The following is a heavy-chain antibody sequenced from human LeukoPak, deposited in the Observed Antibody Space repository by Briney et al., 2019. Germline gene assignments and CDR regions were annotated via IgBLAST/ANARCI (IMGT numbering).Heavy chain of an antibody. CDR1: GFTFSNYA. CDR3: ARVVTAWVADY. J-gene: IGHJ4*02. Sequence: PGGSLRLSCEASGFTFSNYAMTWVRQAPGKGLEWISGISGSGGTTYYADSVKGRFTISRDNSKNTLYLQMNSLRAEDTAVYYCARVVTAWVADYWGQGTLVTVSS. CDR2: ISGSGGTT. D-gene: IGHD2-21*02. V-gene: IGHV3-23*01.